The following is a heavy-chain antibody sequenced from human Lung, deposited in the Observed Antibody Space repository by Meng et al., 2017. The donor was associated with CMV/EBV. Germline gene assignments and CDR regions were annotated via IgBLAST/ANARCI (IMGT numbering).Heavy chain of an antibody. CDR1: GGSISSSSYY. CDR2: IYFSGNT. V-gene: IGHV4-39*06. Sequence: RLQVQESGPGQGQPSETLSLSCSVSGGSISSSSYYWGWIRQSPGKGLEWIGSIYFSGNTYYNPSLKSRVTMSVGTAQNKFSLTLRSVTAADTAVYYCVTETGYNYDNWGQGALVTVSS. D-gene: IGHD5-24*01. J-gene: IGHJ4*02. CDR3: VTETGYNYDN.